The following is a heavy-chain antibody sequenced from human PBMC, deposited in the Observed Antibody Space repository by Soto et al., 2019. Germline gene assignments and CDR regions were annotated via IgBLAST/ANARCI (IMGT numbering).Heavy chain of an antibody. Sequence: SETLSLTCAVYGGSFSGYYWSWIRQPPGKGLEWIGEINHGGSTNYNPSLKSRVTISVDTSKNQFSLKLSSVTAADTAVYYCARGDGSVTAGYYYYGMDVWGQGTTVTVSS. D-gene: IGHD1-26*01. J-gene: IGHJ6*02. CDR2: INHGGST. CDR1: GGSFSGYY. CDR3: ARGDGSVTAGYYYYGMDV. V-gene: IGHV4-34*01.